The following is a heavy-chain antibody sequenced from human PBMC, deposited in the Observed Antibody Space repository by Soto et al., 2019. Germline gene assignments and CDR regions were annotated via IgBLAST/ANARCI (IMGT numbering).Heavy chain of an antibody. J-gene: IGHJ5*02. D-gene: IGHD5-12*01. CDR2: IIPIFGIA. V-gene: IGHV1-69*13. CDR1: GGTFSSYT. Sequence: GASVKVSCKASGGTFSSYTISWVRQAPGQGLEWMGRIIPIFGIANYAQKFQGRVTITADESTSTAYMELSSLRSEDTAVYYCARDVIVATIKHWFDPWGQGTLVTVSS. CDR3: ARDVIVATIKHWFDP.